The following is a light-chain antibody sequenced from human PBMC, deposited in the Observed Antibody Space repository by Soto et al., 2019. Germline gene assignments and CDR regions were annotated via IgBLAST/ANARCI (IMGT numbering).Light chain of an antibody. V-gene: IGLV2-14*03. CDR3: SSYTSSSXRV. Sequence: QSALTQPASVSGSPGQSITISCTGTSSDVGAYDFVSWYQQHPDKAPKLMIYEVSNRPSGVSNRFSGSKSVNTATLTISGLQAEDEADYYCSSYTSSSXRVFGTGTKVTVL. CDR1: SSDVGAYDF. J-gene: IGLJ1*01. CDR2: EVS.